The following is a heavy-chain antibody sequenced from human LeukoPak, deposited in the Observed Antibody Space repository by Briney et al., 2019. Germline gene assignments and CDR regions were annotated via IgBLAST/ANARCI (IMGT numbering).Heavy chain of an antibody. CDR3: ARRYCSGGSCSRRSYYYYYMDV. J-gene: IGHJ6*03. CDR2: INHSGST. CDR1: GGSFSGYY. Sequence: PSETLSLTCAVYGGSFSGYYWSWIRQPPGKGLEWIGEINHSGSTNYNPSLKSRVTISVDTSKNQFSLKLSSVTAADTAVYYCARRYCSGGSCSRRSYYYYYMDVWGKGTTVTISS. D-gene: IGHD2-15*01. V-gene: IGHV4-34*01.